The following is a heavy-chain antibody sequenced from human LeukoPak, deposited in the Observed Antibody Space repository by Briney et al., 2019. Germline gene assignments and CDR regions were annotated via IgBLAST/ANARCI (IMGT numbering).Heavy chain of an antibody. CDR1: GFTFSSYS. D-gene: IGHD6-13*01. Sequence: GGSLRLSCAASGFTFSSYSMNWVRQAPGKGLEWVSSISSSSTYIYYADSVKGRFTISRDNAKNSLYLQMNSLRAEDTAVYYCARGNTGSSSGFDYWGQGTLVTVSS. V-gene: IGHV3-21*01. J-gene: IGHJ4*02. CDR2: ISSSSTYI. CDR3: ARGNTGSSSGFDY.